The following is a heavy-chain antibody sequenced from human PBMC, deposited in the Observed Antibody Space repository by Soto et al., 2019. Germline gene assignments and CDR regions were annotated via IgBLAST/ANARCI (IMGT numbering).Heavy chain of an antibody. V-gene: IGHV1-69*13. J-gene: IGHJ4*02. CDR1: GGTFSSYA. D-gene: IGHD5-12*01. CDR2: IIPIFGTA. Sequence: SVKVSCKASGGTFSSYAISWVRQAPGQGLEWMGGIIPIFGTANYAQKFQGGVTLTADESTSTAYMELSSLRSEDTAVYYCASGYSGTHSFFDYWGQGTLVTVSS. CDR3: ASGYSGTHSFFDY.